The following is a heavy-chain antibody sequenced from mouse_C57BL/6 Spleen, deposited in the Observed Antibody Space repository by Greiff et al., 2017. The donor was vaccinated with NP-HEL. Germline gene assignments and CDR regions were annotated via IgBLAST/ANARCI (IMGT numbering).Heavy chain of an antibody. J-gene: IGHJ2*01. V-gene: IGHV5-17*01. CDR1: GFTFSDYG. D-gene: IGHD2-4*01. Sequence: EVQVVESGGGLVKPGGSLQLSCAASGFTFSDYGMHWVRQAPEKGLEWVAYISSGSSTIYYADPVKGRFTISRDNATNTLFLQMTRLRSEDTAMYYCARDDYAFDYWGQGTTLTVSS. CDR3: ARDDYAFDY. CDR2: ISSGSSTI.